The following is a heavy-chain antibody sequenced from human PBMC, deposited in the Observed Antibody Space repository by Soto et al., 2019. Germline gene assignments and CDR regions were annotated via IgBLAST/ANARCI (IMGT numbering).Heavy chain of an antibody. V-gene: IGHV3-23*01. D-gene: IGHD6-19*01. CDR1: GFTFSSYA. CDR2: ISGSGGST. CDR3: VRRSSGCYFDY. Sequence: EVQLLESGGGLVQPGGSLRLSCAASGFTFSSYAMNWVRQAPGKGLEWVSVISGSGGSTYYADSVKGRFTISRDNSKNTLYLQRNSLRAEDTAVYYCVRRSSGCYFDYWGQGTLVTVSS. J-gene: IGHJ4*02.